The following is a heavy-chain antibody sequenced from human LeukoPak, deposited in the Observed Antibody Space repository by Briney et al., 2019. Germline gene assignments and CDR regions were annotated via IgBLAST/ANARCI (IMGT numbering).Heavy chain of an antibody. V-gene: IGHV3-7*01. Sequence: GGSLRLSCAASGFTFSNYWMTWVRQAPGKGLEWVANIKHDGSEDYYLDSVKGRFTISRDNAKSSMWLQINSLRGEDTAVYYCAELGITMIGGVWGKGTTVTISS. CDR2: IKHDGSED. CDR3: AELGITMIGGV. D-gene: IGHD3-10*02. J-gene: IGHJ6*04. CDR1: GFTFSNYW.